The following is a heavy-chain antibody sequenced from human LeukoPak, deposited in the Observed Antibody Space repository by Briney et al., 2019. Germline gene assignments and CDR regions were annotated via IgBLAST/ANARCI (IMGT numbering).Heavy chain of an antibody. V-gene: IGHV4-4*02. CDR1: GASISSSHW. CDR3: ARTYDTSGYYYAFDY. D-gene: IGHD3-22*01. CDR2: IYHSGST. Sequence: SETLSLTCAVSGASISSSHWWSWVRQAPGKGLEWIGEIYHSGSTNYNLSLKSRVTISVDKSKNQFSLKLSSVTAADTAVYYCARTYDTSGYYYAFDYWGQGTLVTVSS. J-gene: IGHJ4*02.